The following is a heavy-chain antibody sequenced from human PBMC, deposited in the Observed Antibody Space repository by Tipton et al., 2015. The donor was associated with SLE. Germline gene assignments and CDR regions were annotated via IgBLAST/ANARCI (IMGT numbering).Heavy chain of an antibody. CDR1: GDSVRNSNW. Sequence: GLVKPSGTLSLTCDVSGDSVRNSNWWSWVRQSPGKGLEWIGEIHHSGSAIYNPSLKSRVTVSVDRSKNQFSLNLSSVTAADTAVYYCARDSSRYYDSSGFDYWGQGTLVTVSS. V-gene: IGHV4-4*02. J-gene: IGHJ4*02. CDR3: ARDSSRYYDSSGFDY. CDR2: IHHSGSA. D-gene: IGHD3-22*01.